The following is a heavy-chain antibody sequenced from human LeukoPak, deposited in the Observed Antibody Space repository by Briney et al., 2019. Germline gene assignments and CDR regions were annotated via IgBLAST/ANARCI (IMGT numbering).Heavy chain of an antibody. CDR3: ASTQRGDYFDY. J-gene: IGHJ4*02. Sequence: GGSLRLSCAASGFTFRSYAMRWVRQAPGKGLERVSAISDTGGSTFYADSLKGRFTISRDNSKNTLYLQMSSLRAEDTAVYYCASTQRGDYFDYWGQGTLVTVSS. D-gene: IGHD2-15*01. CDR1: GFTFRSYA. CDR2: ISDTGGST. V-gene: IGHV3-23*01.